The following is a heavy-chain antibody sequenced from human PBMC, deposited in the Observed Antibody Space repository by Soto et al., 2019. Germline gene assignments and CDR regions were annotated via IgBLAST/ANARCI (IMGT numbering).Heavy chain of an antibody. CDR2: INAGNGIT. CDR1: GYTFTSYA. J-gene: IGHJ4*02. CDR3: ASGSYPIPLDY. V-gene: IGHV1-3*01. D-gene: IGHD1-26*01. Sequence: QVQLVQSGAEVKKPGASVKVSCKASGYTFTSYAMHWVRQAPGQRLEWMGWINAGNGITKYSQKFQGRVTITRDTSASTAYMELSSLRSEDTAVYYCASGSYPIPLDYWGQGTLVTVSS.